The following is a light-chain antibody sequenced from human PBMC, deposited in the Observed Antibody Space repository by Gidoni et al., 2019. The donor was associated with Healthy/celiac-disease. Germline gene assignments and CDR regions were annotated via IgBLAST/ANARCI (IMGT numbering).Light chain of an antibody. CDR2: AVS. CDR3: SSYTSSSTVV. CDR1: SSDVGGYNY. Sequence: QSALTQPASVSGSPGQSITISCTGNSSDVGGYNYVSWYQQHPGKAPKLMIYAVSNRPSGVSNRFSGSKSGNTASLTISGLQAEDEADYYCSSYTSSSTVVFGGGTKLTVL. J-gene: IGLJ2*01. V-gene: IGLV2-14*01.